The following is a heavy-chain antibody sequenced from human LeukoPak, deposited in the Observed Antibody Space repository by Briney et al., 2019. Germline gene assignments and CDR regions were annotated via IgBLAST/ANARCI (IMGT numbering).Heavy chain of an antibody. CDR1: GLTFRSYG. CDR3: VKARGPYFYYYAMDV. Sequence: GGSLRLSCAASGLTFRSYGMHWVRQAPGKGLEWLALISYDGSHTHYADSVKGRLTISRDNSKTKVYLEMNSLRPEDTAVYYCVKARGPYFYYYAMDVWGQGTTVTVSS. D-gene: IGHD3-9*01. J-gene: IGHJ6*02. CDR2: ISYDGSHT. V-gene: IGHV3-30*18.